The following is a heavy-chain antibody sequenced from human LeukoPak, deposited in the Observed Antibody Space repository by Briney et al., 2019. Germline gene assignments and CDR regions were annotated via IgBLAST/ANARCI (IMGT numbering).Heavy chain of an antibody. D-gene: IGHD5-12*01. CDR2: ISVDGSNE. Sequence: GGSLRLSCAASGFTFSSYGMHWVRQAPGKGLEWVAVISVDGSNEYYADSVKGRFTISRDNSKNTLYLQMNSLRAEDTAVYYCARGKYGGYFIDYWGQGTLVTVSS. J-gene: IGHJ4*02. CDR1: GFTFSSYG. V-gene: IGHV3-30*03. CDR3: ARGKYGGYFIDY.